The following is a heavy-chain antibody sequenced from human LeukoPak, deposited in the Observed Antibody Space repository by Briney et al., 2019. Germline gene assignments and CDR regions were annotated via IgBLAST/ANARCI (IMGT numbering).Heavy chain of an antibody. CDR2: INPSGGST. CDR1: GYTFTSYY. V-gene: IGHV1-46*01. D-gene: IGHD3-3*01. Sequence: ASVKVSCKASGYTFTSYYMHWVRQAPGHGLEWMGIINPSGGSTSYAQKFQGRVTMTRDTSTSTVYMELSSLRPEDTAVYYCARDRWITIFGVVTHYGMDVWGQGTTVTVSS. J-gene: IGHJ6*02. CDR3: ARDRWITIFGVVTHYGMDV.